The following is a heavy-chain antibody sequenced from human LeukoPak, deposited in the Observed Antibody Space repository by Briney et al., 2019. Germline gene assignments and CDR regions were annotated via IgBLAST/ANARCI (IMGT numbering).Heavy chain of an antibody. J-gene: IGHJ4*02. Sequence: AGRSLRLSCAASGFTFSSYGMHWVRQAPGKGLEWVAVISYDGSNKYYADSVKGRFTISRDNSKNTLYLQMNSLRAEDTAVYYCAKGSVRGVIPRDYWGQGTLVTVSS. V-gene: IGHV3-30*18. CDR1: GFTFSSYG. CDR2: ISYDGSNK. CDR3: AKGSVRGVIPRDY. D-gene: IGHD3-10*01.